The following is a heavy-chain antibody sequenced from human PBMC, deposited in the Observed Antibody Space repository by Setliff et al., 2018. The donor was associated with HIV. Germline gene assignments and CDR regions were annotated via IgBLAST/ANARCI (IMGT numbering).Heavy chain of an antibody. Sequence: SETLSLTCSVYGTSFSDHYWSWVRQTPGKGMEWIGEMNQSGTTNYNPYLKSRVTMSIDTSERPFSLKLTSVTAADTAVYYCVRWYYCVSGACYRADYWGQGTMVTVSS. CDR3: VRWYYCVSGACYRADY. CDR2: MNQSGTT. J-gene: IGHJ4*02. D-gene: IGHD2-21*02. CDR1: GTSFSDHY. V-gene: IGHV4-34*01.